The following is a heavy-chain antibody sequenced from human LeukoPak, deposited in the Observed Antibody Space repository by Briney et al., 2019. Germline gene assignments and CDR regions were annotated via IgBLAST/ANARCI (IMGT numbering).Heavy chain of an antibody. CDR2: IYHSGST. CDR3: ARPYYFYMDV. Sequence: SETLSLTCAVSGGSISSSNWWSWVRQPPGKGLEWIGEIYHSGSTNYNPSLKSRVTISLDKSKNQFSLKLTSVTAADTAVYYCARPYYFYMDVWGKGTTVTVSS. J-gene: IGHJ6*03. V-gene: IGHV4-4*02. CDR1: GGSISSSNW.